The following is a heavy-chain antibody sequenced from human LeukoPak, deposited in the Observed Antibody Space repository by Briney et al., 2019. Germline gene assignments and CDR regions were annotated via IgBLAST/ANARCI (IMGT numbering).Heavy chain of an antibody. Sequence: GASVKVSCKASGYTFTSYYIHWVRQAPGQGLGWMGRINPSGGSTSYAQKFQGRVTMTRDTSTSTVYMELSSLRSEDTAVYYCARDLTDSSGYYGDWGQGTLVTVSS. V-gene: IGHV1-46*01. J-gene: IGHJ4*02. CDR3: ARDLTDSSGYYGD. D-gene: IGHD3-22*01. CDR1: GYTFTSYY. CDR2: INPSGGST.